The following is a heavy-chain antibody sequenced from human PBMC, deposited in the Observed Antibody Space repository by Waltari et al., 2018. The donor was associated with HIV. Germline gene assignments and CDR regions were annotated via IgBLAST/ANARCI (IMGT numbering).Heavy chain of an antibody. J-gene: IGHJ4*02. CDR1: GFSFSDYW. CDR2: IKRDGGQQ. Sequence: EVQLVESGGGLVQPGGSLRLSCAASGFSFSDYWMSWVRQAPGKGLEWVAIIKRDGGQQYYVGSVRGRFTISRDNAKTSMSVQMNSLRAEDTAVYYCARYNDDGGGFDSWGQGTLVTVSS. CDR3: ARYNDDGGGFDS. V-gene: IGHV3-7*01. D-gene: IGHD1-20*01.